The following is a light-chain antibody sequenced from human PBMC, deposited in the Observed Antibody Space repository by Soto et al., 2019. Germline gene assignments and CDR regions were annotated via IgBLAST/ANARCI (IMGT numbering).Light chain of an antibody. CDR1: RIGSKS. CDR2: DDS. CDR3: HVWDSSSDHP. V-gene: IGLV3-21*02. Sequence: SYELTQPPSVSVAPRQTATITCGGDRIGSKSVHWFQQRPGQAPVLVVYDDSERPSGIPERFSGSNSGNTATLTISRVEAGDEADYYCHVWDSSSDHPFGGGTKVTVL. J-gene: IGLJ2*01.